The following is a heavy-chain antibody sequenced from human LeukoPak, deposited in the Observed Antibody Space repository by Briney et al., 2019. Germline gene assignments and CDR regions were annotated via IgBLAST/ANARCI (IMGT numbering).Heavy chain of an antibody. CDR2: IYYSGST. V-gene: IGHV4-39*01. CDR1: GGSISSSSYY. J-gene: IGHJ6*03. Sequence: SETLSLTCTVSGGSISSSSYYWGWIRQPPGKGLEWIGSIYYSGSTYYNPSLKSRVTISVDTSKNQFSLKLSSVTAADTAVYYCARRSSSWYHYYYYMDVWGKGTTVTVSS. CDR3: ARRSSSWYHYYYYMDV. D-gene: IGHD6-13*01.